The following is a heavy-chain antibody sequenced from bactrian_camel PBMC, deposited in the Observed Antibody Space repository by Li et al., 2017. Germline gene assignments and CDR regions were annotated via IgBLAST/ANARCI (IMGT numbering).Heavy chain of an antibody. V-gene: IGHV3-3*01. J-gene: IGHJ4*01. CDR3: AADGGRWKHPSGSCLVAHEYDY. CDR2: LANDGRT. Sequence: HVQLVESGGGSVQAGESLRLTCIISGLNITAASVAWFRQDPGKVREGIAALANDGRTNYADHVKGRFTISRDNAKNTMSLQIDSLKPEDSAMYYCAADGGRWKHPSGSCLVAHEYDYWGQGTQVTVS. CDR1: GLNITAAS. D-gene: IGHD2*01.